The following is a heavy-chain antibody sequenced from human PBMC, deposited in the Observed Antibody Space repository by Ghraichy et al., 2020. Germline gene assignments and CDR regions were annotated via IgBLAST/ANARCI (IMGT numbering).Heavy chain of an antibody. D-gene: IGHD4/OR15-4a*01. Sequence: SVKVSCKASGGTFNTFDMNWLRQAPGQGLEWMGGILPMFGTPHYAPVFRDRLTIIADESSDTAFMELRNLRHDDPAIYYCAKTDHDDYGVEWGQGTLVTVSS. CDR3: AKTDHDDYGVE. CDR2: ILPMFGTP. J-gene: IGHJ4*02. V-gene: IGHV1-69*13. CDR1: GGTFNTFD.